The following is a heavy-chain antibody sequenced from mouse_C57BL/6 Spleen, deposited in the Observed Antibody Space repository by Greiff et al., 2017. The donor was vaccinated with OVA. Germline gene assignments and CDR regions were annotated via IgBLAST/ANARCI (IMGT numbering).Heavy chain of an antibody. CDR1: GFNIKDDY. CDR2: IDPENGDT. J-gene: IGHJ2*01. D-gene: IGHD3-2*02. V-gene: IGHV14-4*01. CDR3: TTRAAQATGDY. Sequence: VQLQQSGAELVRPGASVKLSCTASGFNIKDDYMHWVKQRPEQGLEWIGWIDPENGDTEYASKFQGKATITADTSSNTAYLQLSSLTSEDTAVYYCTTRAAQATGDYWGQGTTLTVSS.